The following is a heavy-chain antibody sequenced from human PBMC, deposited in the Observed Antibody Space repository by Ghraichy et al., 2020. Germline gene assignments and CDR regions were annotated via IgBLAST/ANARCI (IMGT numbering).Heavy chain of an antibody. J-gene: IGHJ2*01. Sequence: GGSLRLSCAASGFTFSTYWMHWVRQAPGKGLVWVSRVNSDGSTINYADSVKGRFTISRDNAKNTLYLQVNSLRDEDTAVYYCARGALDGRKMRYCDVWGRGTLVTVSS. V-gene: IGHV3-74*01. CDR2: VNSDGSTI. CDR3: ARGALDGRKMRYCDV. D-gene: IGHD1-1*01. CDR1: GFTFSTYW.